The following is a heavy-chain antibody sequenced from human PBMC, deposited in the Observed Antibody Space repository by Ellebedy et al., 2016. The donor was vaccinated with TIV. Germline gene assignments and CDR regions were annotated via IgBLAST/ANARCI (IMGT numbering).Heavy chain of an antibody. D-gene: IGHD3-22*01. CDR1: GFTFSSYC. J-gene: IGHJ4*02. V-gene: IGHV3-23*01. Sequence: PGGSLRLSCAASGFTFSSYCMSWVRQAPGKGLEWVSTISSTGSRTYYADSVEGRFIISRDNSKKTLYLQMNSLRAEDTAVYYCAKGRGGGSDTSAPRYYFDYWGLGTLVTVSS. CDR2: ISSTGSRT. CDR3: AKGRGGGSDTSAPRYYFDY.